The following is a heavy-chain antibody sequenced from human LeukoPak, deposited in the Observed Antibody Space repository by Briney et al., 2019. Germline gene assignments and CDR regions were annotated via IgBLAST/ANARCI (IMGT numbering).Heavy chain of an antibody. V-gene: IGHV4-34*01. CDR1: GGSFSGYY. CDR2: MNHSGDT. Sequence: SETLSLTCAVYGGSFSGYYWSWIRQPPGKGLEWIGEMNHSGDTNYNPSLKSRFTISVDTSKNHFSLKLSSVTAADTAVYYCARGMEILGYCSGTSCSLDYWGREPWSPSPQ. J-gene: IGHJ4*02. D-gene: IGHD2-2*01. CDR3: ARGMEILGYCSGTSCSLDY.